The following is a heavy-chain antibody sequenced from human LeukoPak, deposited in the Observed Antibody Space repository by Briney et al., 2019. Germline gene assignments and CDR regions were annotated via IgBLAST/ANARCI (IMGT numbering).Heavy chain of an antibody. Sequence: ASVKVSCKASGYTFTSHGITWLRQAPGQGLEWMGWISTYNGNTNYAQKFQGRVTMTRNTSISTAYMELSSLRSEDTAVYYCARGEGYSIDYWGQGTLVTVSS. CDR2: ISTYNGNT. D-gene: IGHD2-15*01. V-gene: IGHV1-18*04. CDR1: GYTFTSHG. J-gene: IGHJ4*02. CDR3: ARGEGYSIDY.